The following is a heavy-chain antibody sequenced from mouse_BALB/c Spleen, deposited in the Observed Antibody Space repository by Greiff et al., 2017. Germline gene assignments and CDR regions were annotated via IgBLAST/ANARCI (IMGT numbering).Heavy chain of an antibody. CDR2: ISSGGSYT. Sequence: EVKLVESGGGLVKPGGSLKLSCAASGFTFSSYTMSWVRQTPEKRLEWVATISSGGSYTYYPDSVKGRFTISRDNAKNTLYLQMSSLKSEDTAMYYCTRANSDYWGQGTTLTVSS. CDR3: TRANSDY. D-gene: IGHD4-1*01. J-gene: IGHJ2*01. CDR1: GFTFSSYT. V-gene: IGHV5-6-4*01.